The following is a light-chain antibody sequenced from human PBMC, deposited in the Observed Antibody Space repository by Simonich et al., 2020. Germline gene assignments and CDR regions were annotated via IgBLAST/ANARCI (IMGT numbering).Light chain of an antibody. CDR3: MQSIQLPWT. CDR1: QSLVNSDGNTY. CDR2: KVY. V-gene: IGKV2-30*01. J-gene: IGKJ1*01. Sequence: DVVMTQSPLSLPVTLGQPASISCRSSQSLVNSDGNTYLNWFQQRPGQSPRSLIYKVYNRDSGVPDRFRGSGSGTDFTLKISRVEAEDVGVYYCMQSIQLPWTFGQGTKVEIK.